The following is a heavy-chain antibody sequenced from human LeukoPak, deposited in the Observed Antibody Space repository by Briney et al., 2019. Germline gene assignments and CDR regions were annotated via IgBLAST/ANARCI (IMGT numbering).Heavy chain of an antibody. J-gene: IGHJ4*02. D-gene: IGHD3-10*01. CDR1: GFTFSNYA. CDR2: ISYDGNNK. V-gene: IGHV3-30*04. Sequence: GRSLRLSCAASGFTFSNYAMQWVRQAPGKGLEWVGVISYDGNNKYYADSAKGRFTISRDNYKNTLYLQMNSLRAEDTAVYYCARDLLAGTGGDYWGQGTLVSVSS. CDR3: ARDLLAGTGGDY.